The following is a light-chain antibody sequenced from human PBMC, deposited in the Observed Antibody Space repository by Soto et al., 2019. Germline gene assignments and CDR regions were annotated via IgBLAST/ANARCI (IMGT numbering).Light chain of an antibody. Sequence: EIVLTQTPTTLSVSPGEISTLSCRANKTILSNLAWYQQKGSQAPRLRIYGAYTRATGIPARFSGSESGTEFALTISSLQSEDFAVYCCQQYNNWPITFGGGTRLEI. CDR3: QQYNNWPIT. CDR2: GAY. CDR1: KTILSN. V-gene: IGKV3-15*01. J-gene: IGKJ5*01.